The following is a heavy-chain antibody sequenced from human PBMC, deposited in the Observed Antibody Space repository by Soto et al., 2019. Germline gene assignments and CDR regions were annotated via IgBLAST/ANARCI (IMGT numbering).Heavy chain of an antibody. CDR1: GFTFSSYG. CDR3: ARAGGYDRFDY. CDR2: IWYDGSNK. V-gene: IGHV3-33*01. D-gene: IGHD5-12*01. Sequence: QVQLVESGGGVVQPGRSLRLSCAASGFTFSSYGMHWVRQAPGKGLEWVAVIWYDGSNKYYADSVKGRFTISRDNSKNTVYLQMNSLRAEDTAVYYCARAGGYDRFDYWGQGTLVTVSS. J-gene: IGHJ4*02.